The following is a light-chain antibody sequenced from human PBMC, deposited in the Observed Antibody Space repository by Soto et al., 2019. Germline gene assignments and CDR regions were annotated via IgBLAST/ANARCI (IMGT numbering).Light chain of an antibody. J-gene: IGKJ5*01. CDR2: GAS. V-gene: IGKV3-15*01. CDR3: QQRNNWPPIT. CDR1: PSVSSN. Sequence: DIVMTQSPATLSVSPGERATLSCRASPSVSSNLAWYQQKPGQAPRLLIYGASTRATGIPARFSGSGSGTEFTLTISSLQSEDFAIYYCQQRNNWPPITVGQGTRLEIK.